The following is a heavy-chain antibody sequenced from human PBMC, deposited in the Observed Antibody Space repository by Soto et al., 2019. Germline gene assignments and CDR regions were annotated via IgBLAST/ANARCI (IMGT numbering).Heavy chain of an antibody. CDR1: CTFDDFA. CDR2: ITWNSRVL. D-gene: IGHD3-3*01. CDR3: AKGRYDFWSPYYFDS. J-gene: IGHJ4*02. V-gene: IGHV3-9*01. Sequence: HPGGSLRLSCVCTFDDFAMHWVRQAPGKGLEWVSGITWNSRVLAYADSVKGRFTISRDNARNSLYLQMDSLRDEDTALYYCAKGRYDFWSPYYFDSWGQGTLVTVSS.